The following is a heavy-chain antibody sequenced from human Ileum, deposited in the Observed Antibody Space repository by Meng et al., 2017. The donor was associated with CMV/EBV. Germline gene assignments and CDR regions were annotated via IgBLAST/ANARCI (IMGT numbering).Heavy chain of an antibody. J-gene: IGHJ6*02. D-gene: IGHD4-11*01. Sequence: GGSLRLSCVGSGFIFSEYCMYWFRQAPGKGLEWVSRMCHSNSVIDYADSVEGRFTISRDNVKNSLYLQMDSLGAEDTAVYYCARNYSSLDYYYGMDVWGQGTSVTVSS. CDR2: MCHSNSVI. V-gene: IGHV3-11*01. CDR1: GFIFSEYC. CDR3: ARNYSSLDYYYGMDV.